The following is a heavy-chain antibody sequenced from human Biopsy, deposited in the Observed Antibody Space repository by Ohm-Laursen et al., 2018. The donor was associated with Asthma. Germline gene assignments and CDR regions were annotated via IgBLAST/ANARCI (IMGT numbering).Heavy chain of an antibody. CDR3: ARGPNYHGSGRAPIGMDV. CDR2: TYYTGSD. V-gene: IGHV4-61*01. Sequence: GTLSLTCTVSGGSVSTGSYYWSWIRQPPGKGLEWLGYTYYTGSDNYNPSLKSRVTISVDTSKNQFSLRLNSVTAADTAVYYCARGPNYHGSGRAPIGMDVWGQGTTVTVSS. D-gene: IGHD3-10*01. CDR1: GGSVSTGSYY. J-gene: IGHJ6*02.